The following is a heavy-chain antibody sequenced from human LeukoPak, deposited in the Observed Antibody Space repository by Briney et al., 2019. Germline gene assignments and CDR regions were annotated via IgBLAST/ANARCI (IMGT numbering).Heavy chain of an antibody. J-gene: IGHJ4*02. Sequence: PGGSLRLFCAASGFTFSDYSMNWVRQAPGKGLEWISYIDSSSGTIYYADSVKGRFTISRDNAKNSLYLQMNSLRAEDTAVYYRARDPPRRYDYWGQGTLVTVSS. CDR3: ARDPPRRYDY. D-gene: IGHD1-14*01. CDR2: IDSSSGTI. CDR1: GFTFSDYS. V-gene: IGHV3-48*01.